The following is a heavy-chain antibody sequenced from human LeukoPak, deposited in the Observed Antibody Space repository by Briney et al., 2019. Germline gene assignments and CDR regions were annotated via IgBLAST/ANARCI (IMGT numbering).Heavy chain of an antibody. CDR3: ARKLGIAVADDAFDI. J-gene: IGHJ3*02. V-gene: IGHV1-46*01. CDR2: INPSGGST. CDR1: GYTFTSYY. Sequence: VASVKVSCKASGYTFTSYYMHWVRQAPGQGLEWMGIINPSGGSTSYAQKLQGRVTMTRDTSTSTVYMELSSLRSEDTAVYYCARKLGIAVADDAFDIWGQGTMVTVSS. D-gene: IGHD6-19*01.